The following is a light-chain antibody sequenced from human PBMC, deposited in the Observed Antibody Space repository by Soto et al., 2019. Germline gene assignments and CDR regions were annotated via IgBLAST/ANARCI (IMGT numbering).Light chain of an antibody. CDR2: SNN. V-gene: IGLV1-44*01. CDR1: SSNIESNT. Sequence: QSVLTQQPSASGTPGQRVTISCSGSSSNIESNTVNWYRQLPGAAPKLLIHSNNQRPSGVPDRFSGSKSGTSASLAISGLQSEDEADYYCAAWDDSLTVVFGGGTQLTVL. CDR3: AAWDDSLTVV. J-gene: IGLJ2*01.